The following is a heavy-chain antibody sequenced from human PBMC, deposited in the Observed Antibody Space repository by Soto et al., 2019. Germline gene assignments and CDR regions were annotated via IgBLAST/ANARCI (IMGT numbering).Heavy chain of an antibody. V-gene: IGHV3-53*01. Sequence: GGSLRLSCAASGLTVSGKKYIAWVRQAPGKGLEWVSGVYDVDGTYYADSVKGRFTISRDTSKTIVFLEMNDLRPDDTAVYYCASWLQREHAYDVWGLGTTVTVSS. D-gene: IGHD1-1*01. CDR3: ASWLQREHAYDV. CDR1: GLTVSGKKY. J-gene: IGHJ3*01. CDR2: VYDVDGT.